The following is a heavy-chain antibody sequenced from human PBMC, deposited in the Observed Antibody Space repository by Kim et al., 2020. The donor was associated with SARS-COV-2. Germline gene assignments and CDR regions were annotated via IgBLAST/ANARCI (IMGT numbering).Heavy chain of an antibody. Sequence: SETLSLTCTASGAPISSYYWVWVRQSPGKGLEWMATFFKSGSTSSNPSLKSRVTISADTSNNQFSLQLSSVTAADTAVYYCASWDYSDNAGLALCGQGTLVTVS. CDR2: FFKSGST. J-gene: IGHJ4*02. CDR1: GAPISSYY. D-gene: IGHD4-4*01. V-gene: IGHV4-59*13. CDR3: ASWDYSDNAGLAL.